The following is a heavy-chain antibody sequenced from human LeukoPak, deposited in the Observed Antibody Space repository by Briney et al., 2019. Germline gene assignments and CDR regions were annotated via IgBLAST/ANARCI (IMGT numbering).Heavy chain of an antibody. Sequence: PGGSLRLSCTASGFTFCDYAMSWFRQAPGKGLEWVGFIRSKAYGGTTEYAASVKGRFTISRDDSKSIAYLQMNSLKTEDTAVYYCTRDQGYGYSYGYIFDYWGQGTLVTVSS. CDR3: TRDQGYGYSYGYIFDY. J-gene: IGHJ4*02. D-gene: IGHD5-18*01. CDR2: IRSKAYGGTT. CDR1: GFTFCDYA. V-gene: IGHV3-49*03.